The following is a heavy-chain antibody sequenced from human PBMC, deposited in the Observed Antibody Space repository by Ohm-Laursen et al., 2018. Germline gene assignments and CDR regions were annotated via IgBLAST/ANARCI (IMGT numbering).Heavy chain of an antibody. J-gene: IGHJ4*02. CDR1: GASFSGYY. D-gene: IGHD4-17*01. Sequence: SDTLSLTCTVSGASFSGYYWNWIRQPPGKGLEWIGYIYSSGSTKYNPSIRSRVTMSADTSKNQFSLKLSSVTAADTAVYYCARSGDYAFFSLVYWGQGTLVTVSS. V-gene: IGHV4-59*07. CDR3: ARSGDYAFFSLVY. CDR2: IYSSGST.